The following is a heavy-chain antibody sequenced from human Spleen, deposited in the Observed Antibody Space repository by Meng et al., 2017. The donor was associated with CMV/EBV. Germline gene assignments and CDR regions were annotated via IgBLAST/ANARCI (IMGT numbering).Heavy chain of an antibody. J-gene: IGHJ6*02. Sequence: ASVKVSCKASGGTFSSNSISWVRQAPGQGLEWMGWINPKSGGTNYAQNFQGRVTMTRDTSISTAYMELRRLRSDDTAVYYCAILPDYSNYWDYYYGMDVWGQGTTVTVSS. CDR1: GGTFSSNS. D-gene: IGHD4-11*01. V-gene: IGHV1-2*02. CDR2: INPKSGGT. CDR3: AILPDYSNYWDYYYGMDV.